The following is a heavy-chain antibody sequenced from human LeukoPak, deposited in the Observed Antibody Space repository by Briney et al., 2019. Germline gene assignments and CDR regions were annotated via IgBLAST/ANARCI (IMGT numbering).Heavy chain of an antibody. CDR1: GFTFSNAW. D-gene: IGHD2-2*01. Sequence: GALGLSWAASGFTFSNAWMSWGRQAPGKGGEWGGRIKSKSDGGTTDYAAAVKGRFTISRDESKNTLDLQMNSLQTEDTAVYYCTTAASEYQHPRLGAFDIWGQGTMVTVSS. V-gene: IGHV3-15*01. J-gene: IGHJ3*02. CDR3: TTAASEYQHPRLGAFDI. CDR2: IKSKSDGGTT.